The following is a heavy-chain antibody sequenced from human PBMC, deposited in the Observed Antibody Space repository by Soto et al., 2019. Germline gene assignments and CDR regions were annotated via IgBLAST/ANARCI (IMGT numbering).Heavy chain of an antibody. J-gene: IGHJ6*02. CDR2: VYYSGGS. CDR3: XXXXXXXXXXXXYXGLDA. V-gene: IGHV4-59*01. Sequence: QVQLQESGPGVVKPSETLSLTCTVSGGSIRGYSWSWIRQPPGKGLEWIGYVYYSGGSNYSPSIXXXVXXXXXXXXXXXXXXXXXXXXXXXXXXXXXXXXXXXXXXXXYXGLDAWGQGTTVTVSS. CDR1: GGSIRGYS.